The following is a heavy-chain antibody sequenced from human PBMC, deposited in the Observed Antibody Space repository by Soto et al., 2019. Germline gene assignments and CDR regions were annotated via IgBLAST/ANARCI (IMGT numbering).Heavy chain of an antibody. CDR3: AREDYYYDSSPKYGMDV. J-gene: IGHJ6*02. CDR1: GFTFSSYS. Sequence: GSLRLSCAASGFTFSSYSMNWVRQAPGKGLEWVSYISSSSSTIYYADSVKGRFTISRDNAKNSLYLQMNSLRAEDTAVYYCAREDYYYDSSPKYGMDVWGQGTTVTVSS. D-gene: IGHD3-22*01. CDR2: ISSSSSTI. V-gene: IGHV3-48*01.